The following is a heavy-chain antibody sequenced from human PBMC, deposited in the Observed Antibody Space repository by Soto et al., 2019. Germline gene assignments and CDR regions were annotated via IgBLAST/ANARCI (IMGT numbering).Heavy chain of an antibody. Sequence: QVQLVESGGGVVQPGKSLRLSCAASGFTFSTYGMVWVRQAPGKGLEWVAAISNDGTNKDYADSVKGRFTISRDNSKNTLYLQMDSLRPDDTATYNCAKDAWTTGMFNTPPHFDIWGQGTVVTVSS. CDR3: AKDAWTTGMFNTPPHFDI. J-gene: IGHJ3*02. CDR2: ISNDGTNK. V-gene: IGHV3-30*18. CDR1: GFTFSTYG. D-gene: IGHD1-1*01.